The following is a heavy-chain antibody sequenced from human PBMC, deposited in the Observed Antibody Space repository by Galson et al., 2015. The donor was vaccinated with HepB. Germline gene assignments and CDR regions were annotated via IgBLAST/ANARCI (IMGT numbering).Heavy chain of an antibody. J-gene: IGHJ4*02. CDR3: ARVYAEQWLVGVGSYYFDY. D-gene: IGHD6-19*01. Sequence: SVKVSCKASGGTFSSYAISWVRQAPGQGLEWMGGIIPIFGTANYAQKFQGRVTITADESTSTAYMELSSLRSEDTAVYYCARVYAEQWLVGVGSYYFDYWGQGTLVTVSS. CDR2: IIPIFGTA. CDR1: GGTFSSYA. V-gene: IGHV1-69*13.